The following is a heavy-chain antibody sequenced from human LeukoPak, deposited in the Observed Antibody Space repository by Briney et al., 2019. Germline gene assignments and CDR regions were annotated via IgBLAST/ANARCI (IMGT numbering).Heavy chain of an antibody. J-gene: IGHJ4*02. Sequence: GGSLRLSCAASGFTFDDYAMHWVRQAPGKGLEWVSGISWNSGSIGYADSAKGRFTISRDNAKNSLYLQMNSLRAEDTALYYCAKDSALSSGWYYYFDYWGQGTLVTVSS. V-gene: IGHV3-9*01. CDR1: GFTFDDYA. CDR2: ISWNSGSI. D-gene: IGHD6-19*01. CDR3: AKDSALSSGWYYYFDY.